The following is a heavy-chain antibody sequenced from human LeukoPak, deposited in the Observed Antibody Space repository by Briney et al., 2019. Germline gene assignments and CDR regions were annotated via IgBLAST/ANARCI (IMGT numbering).Heavy chain of an antibody. V-gene: IGHV4-39*01. CDR3: ARLSRDGYTDDAFDI. CDR1: GGSISSSSYY. Sequence: SETLSLTGTVSGGSISSSSYYWGWIRQPPGKGLEWIGSIYYSGSTHYNPSLKSRVTISVDTSKNQFSLKLSSVTAADTAVYYCARLSRDGYTDDAFDIWGQGTMVTVSS. D-gene: IGHD5-24*01. J-gene: IGHJ3*02. CDR2: IYYSGST.